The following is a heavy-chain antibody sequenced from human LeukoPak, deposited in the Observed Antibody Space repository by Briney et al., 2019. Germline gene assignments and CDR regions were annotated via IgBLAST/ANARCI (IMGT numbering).Heavy chain of an antibody. CDR2: FDPEDGET. D-gene: IGHD3-22*01. Sequence: ASVKFSCKVSGYTLTELSMHWVRQAPGKGLEWMGGFDPEDGETIYAQKFQGRVTMTEDTSTDTAYMELSSLRSEDTAVYYCATGGVIVGPGYYGMDVWGQGTTVTVSS. V-gene: IGHV1-24*01. J-gene: IGHJ6*02. CDR1: GYTLTELS. CDR3: ATGGVIVGPGYYGMDV.